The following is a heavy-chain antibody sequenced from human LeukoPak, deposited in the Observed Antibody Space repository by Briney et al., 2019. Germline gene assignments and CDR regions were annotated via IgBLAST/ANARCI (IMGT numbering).Heavy chain of an antibody. Sequence: GRSLRLSCAASGFTFSSYGMHWVRQAPGKGLEWVAVIWYGGSNKYYADSVKGRFTISRDNSKNTLYLQMNSLRAEDTAVYYCAHDSGRCSSTSCYGASYWGQGTLVTVSS. CDR3: AHDSGRCSSTSCYGASY. V-gene: IGHV3-33*08. CDR1: GFTFSSYG. J-gene: IGHJ4*02. CDR2: IWYGGSNK. D-gene: IGHD2-2*01.